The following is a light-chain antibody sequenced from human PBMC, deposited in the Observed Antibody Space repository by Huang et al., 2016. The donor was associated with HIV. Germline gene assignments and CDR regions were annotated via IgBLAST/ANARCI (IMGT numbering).Light chain of an antibody. Sequence: GARCAITCRASQDISTNLAWYQQKAGEAPKVLIYAASTLQSGVPSRFSGSVSGIYFTLTSTNLQPEDFTTYYCQQLNNYPITFGQGTRLDIK. CDR1: QDISTN. J-gene: IGKJ5*01. V-gene: IGKV1-9*01. CDR2: AAS. CDR3: QQLNNYPIT.